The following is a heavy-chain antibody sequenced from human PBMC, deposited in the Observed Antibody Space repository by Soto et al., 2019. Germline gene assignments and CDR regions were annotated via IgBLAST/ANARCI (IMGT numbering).Heavy chain of an antibody. D-gene: IGHD6-25*01. CDR3: ARGYSSVDALDI. V-gene: IGHV4-31*03. Sequence: PSETLSLTCTVSGGSISSGGYYWSWIRQHPGKGLEWIGYIYYSGSTYYNPSLKSRVTISVDTSKNQFSLKLSSVTAADTAVYYCARGYSSVDALDIWGQGTMVTVSS. J-gene: IGHJ3*02. CDR1: GGSISSGGYY. CDR2: IYYSGST.